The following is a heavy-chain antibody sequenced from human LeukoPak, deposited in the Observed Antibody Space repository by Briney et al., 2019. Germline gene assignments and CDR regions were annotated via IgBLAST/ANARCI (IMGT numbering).Heavy chain of an antibody. D-gene: IGHD4-23*01. J-gene: IGHJ6*02. CDR3: AGTNGNDYGGNYYGMDV. Sequence: RGSLRLSCAASGFTFRDYYMSWIRQAPGKGLEWVSYISSSGSTIYYADSVKGRFTISRDNSKNTLYLQMNSLRAEDTAVYYCAGTNGNDYGGNYYGMDVWGQGTTVTVSS. CDR1: GFTFRDYY. CDR2: ISSSGSTI. V-gene: IGHV3-11*01.